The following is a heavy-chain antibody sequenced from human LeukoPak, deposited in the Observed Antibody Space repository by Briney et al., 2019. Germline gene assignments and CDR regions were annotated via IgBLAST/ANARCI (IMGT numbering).Heavy chain of an antibody. J-gene: IGHJ5*02. D-gene: IGHD3-22*01. V-gene: IGHV4-39*01. CDR3: ARSPPLASSGYS. CDR2: IYSSGST. Sequence: SETLSLTCTVSGGSISSSSYYWGWIRQPPGKGLEWIGSIYSSGSTYFNPSLKSRVTTSVDTSKNQFSLKLSSVTAADTAVYYCARSPPLASSGYSWGQGTLVTVSS. CDR1: GGSISSSSYY.